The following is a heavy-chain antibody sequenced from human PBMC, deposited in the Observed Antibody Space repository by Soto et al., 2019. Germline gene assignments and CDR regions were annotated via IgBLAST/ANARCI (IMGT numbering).Heavy chain of an antibody. J-gene: IGHJ4*02. CDR3: ARGGSLTYYDILTGYDDSNDY. D-gene: IGHD3-9*01. CDR1: GYTFTSYD. Sequence: ASVKVSCKASGYTFTSYDINWVRQATGQGLEWMGWMNPNSGNTGYAQKFQGRVTMTRNTSISTAYMELSSPRSEDTAVYYCARGGSLTYYDILTGYDDSNDYWGQGTLVTVSS. CDR2: MNPNSGNT. V-gene: IGHV1-8*01.